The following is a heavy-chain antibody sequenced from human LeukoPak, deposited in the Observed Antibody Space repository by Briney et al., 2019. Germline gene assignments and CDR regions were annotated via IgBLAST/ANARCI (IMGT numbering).Heavy chain of an antibody. Sequence: QTGGSLRLSCSASGFTFSSYAMHCVRQAPGKGLEYVSAISSNGDSTYYADSVKGRFTISRDNSKNTLDLQMSSLRAEDTAVYYCVKGGYSSSWSRFDYWGQGTLVTVSS. J-gene: IGHJ4*02. CDR3: VKGGYSSSWSRFDY. CDR1: GFTFSSYA. D-gene: IGHD6-13*01. CDR2: ISSNGDST. V-gene: IGHV3-64D*09.